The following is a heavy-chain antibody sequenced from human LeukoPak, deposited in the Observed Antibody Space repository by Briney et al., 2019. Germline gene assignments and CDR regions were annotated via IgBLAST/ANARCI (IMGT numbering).Heavy chain of an antibody. CDR1: GFTFSSYG. CDR2: IRYDGSNK. V-gene: IGHV3-30*02. D-gene: IGHD3-22*01. Sequence: GGSLRLSCAASGFTFSSYGMHWVRQAPGKGLEWVAFIRYDGSNKYYADSVKGRFTISRDNSKNTLYLQMNSLRAEDTAVYQCAKGRYYHDNSDAFEIWGQGTMVTVSS. CDR3: AKGRYYHDNSDAFEI. J-gene: IGHJ3*02.